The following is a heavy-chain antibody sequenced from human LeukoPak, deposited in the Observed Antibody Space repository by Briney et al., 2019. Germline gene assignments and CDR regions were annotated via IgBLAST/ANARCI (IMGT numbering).Heavy chain of an antibody. CDR3: ARDRFGAARPRYLETHEGYYFDY. V-gene: IGHV1-69*05. CDR1: GGTFSSYA. Sequence: SVKVSCKASGGTFSSYANSWVRQAPGQGLEWMGRIIPIFGTANYAQKFQGRVTITTDESTSTAYMELSSLRSEDTAVYYCARDRFGAARPRYLETHEGYYFDYWGQGTLVTVSS. D-gene: IGHD6-6*01. CDR2: IIPIFGTA. J-gene: IGHJ4*02.